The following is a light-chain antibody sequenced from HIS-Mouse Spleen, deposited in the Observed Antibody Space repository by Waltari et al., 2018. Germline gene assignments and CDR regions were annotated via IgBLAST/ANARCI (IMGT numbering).Light chain of an antibody. V-gene: IGLV3-10*01. J-gene: IGLJ2*01. CDR1: ALPKKY. CDR2: EES. CDR3: YSTDSSGNHRV. Sequence: SYELTQPPSVSVSPGQTARITCSGDALPKKYAYWYQQKSGQAPVLVIYEESKRPSGTPARFSGSSSGTMATLTISGAQVEDEADYYCYSTDSSGNHRVFGGGTKLTVL.